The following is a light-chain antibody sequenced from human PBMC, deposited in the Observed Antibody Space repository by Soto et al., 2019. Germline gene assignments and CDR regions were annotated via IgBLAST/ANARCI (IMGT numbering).Light chain of an antibody. CDR2: EVT. CDR3: CSYTTISTYV. CDR1: SGDIGSYNR. J-gene: IGLJ1*01. Sequence: QSALTQPASVSGSPGQSITISCTGTSGDIGSYNRVSWYQQHPGKAPKLIIYEVTDRPSGVSDRFSGSKSGNTASLTISGLLAEDEADYYCCSYTTISTYVFGTGTKLTVL. V-gene: IGLV2-14*01.